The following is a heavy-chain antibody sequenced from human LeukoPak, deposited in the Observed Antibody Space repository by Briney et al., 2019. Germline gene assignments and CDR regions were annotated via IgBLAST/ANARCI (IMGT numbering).Heavy chain of an antibody. Sequence: ASVKVSCKASGGTFSSYAISWVRQAPGQGLEWMGGIIPIFGTANYAQKFQGRVTITTDESTSTAYMELSSLRSEDTAVYYCARAGYSSSWDHYYYYYMDVWGKGTTVTVSS. CDR1: GGTFSSYA. J-gene: IGHJ6*03. CDR2: IIPIFGTA. CDR3: ARAGYSSSWDHYYYYYMDV. V-gene: IGHV1-69*05. D-gene: IGHD6-13*01.